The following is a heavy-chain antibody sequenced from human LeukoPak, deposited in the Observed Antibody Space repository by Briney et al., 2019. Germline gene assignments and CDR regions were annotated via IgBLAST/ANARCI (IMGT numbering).Heavy chain of an antibody. D-gene: IGHD2-21*02. CDR3: VGGACGGDCFT. Sequence: GGSLRLSCAASGFTFSSYAMHWVRQAPGKGLEWVAVISYDGSNKYYADSVKGRFTISRDNSKNTLYLQMNSLRAEDTAVYYCVGGACGGDCFTWGQGTLVTVSS. CDR1: GFTFSSYA. V-gene: IGHV3-30-3*01. J-gene: IGHJ4*02. CDR2: ISYDGSNK.